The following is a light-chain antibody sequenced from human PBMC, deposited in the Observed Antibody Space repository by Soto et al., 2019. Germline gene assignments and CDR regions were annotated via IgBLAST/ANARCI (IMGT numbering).Light chain of an antibody. CDR2: GNT. Sequence: QSVLTQPPSVSGAPGQRGTISCTGASSNIGAGYDVHWYQHLPGTVPKLLIYGNTNRPSGVPDRFSGSKSGTSASLAITGLQAEDEADYYCQSHDSSLSAWVFGGGTKLTVL. J-gene: IGLJ3*02. CDR1: SSNIGAGYD. V-gene: IGLV1-40*01. CDR3: QSHDSSLSAWV.